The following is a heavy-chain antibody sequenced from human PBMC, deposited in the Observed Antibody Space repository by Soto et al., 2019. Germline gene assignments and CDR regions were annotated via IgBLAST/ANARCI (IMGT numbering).Heavy chain of an antibody. J-gene: IGHJ4*02. Sequence: GGSLRLSCAASGFTFSSYGMHWVRQAPGKGLEWVAVISYDGSNKYYADSVKGRFTISRDNSKNTLYLQMNSLRAEDTAVYYCAKDFDYWGQGTLVTVSS. V-gene: IGHV3-30*18. CDR1: GFTFSSYG. CDR2: ISYDGSNK. CDR3: AKDFDY.